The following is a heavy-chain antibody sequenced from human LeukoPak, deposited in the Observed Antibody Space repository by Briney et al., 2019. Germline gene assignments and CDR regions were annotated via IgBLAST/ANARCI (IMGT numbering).Heavy chain of an antibody. CDR3: ARGGIAGYFDY. Sequence: SETLSLTCIVSGGSISSSIYYWAWVRQPPGKGLEWIGTVFYNGATQYSPSLRSRVTISIDTSTNQFSLKLTSVTAADTAVYYCARGGIAGYFDYWGQGTLVTVSS. CDR2: VFYNGAT. J-gene: IGHJ4*02. CDR1: GGSISSSIYY. D-gene: IGHD2-21*01. V-gene: IGHV4-39*07.